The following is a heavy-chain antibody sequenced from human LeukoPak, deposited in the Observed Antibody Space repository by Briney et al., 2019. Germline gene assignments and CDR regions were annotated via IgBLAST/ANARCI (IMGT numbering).Heavy chain of an antibody. Sequence: GGSLRLSCAASGFTFSDYYMSWIRQAPGKGLEWVSYISSSSSYTNYADSVKGRFTISRDNAKNSLYLQMNSLRAEDTAVYYFARDFGEGYEIRGAYFDYWGQGTLVTVSS. D-gene: IGHD5-24*01. J-gene: IGHJ4*02. CDR3: ARDFGEGYEIRGAYFDY. CDR1: GFTFSDYY. CDR2: ISSSSSYT. V-gene: IGHV3-11*06.